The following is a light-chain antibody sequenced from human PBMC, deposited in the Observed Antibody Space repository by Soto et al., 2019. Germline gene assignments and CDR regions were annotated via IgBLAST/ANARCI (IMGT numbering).Light chain of an antibody. J-gene: IGKJ5*01. Sequence: EVVLTQSPAALSLSPGERATLSCRASQNVANYLAWYQQKPGQAPRLLIYDAYNRATGIPARFSGSGSGTDFTLTISSLEPEDFAVYYCQQRSSWVTFGQGTRLEIK. V-gene: IGKV3-11*01. CDR2: DAY. CDR3: QQRSSWVT. CDR1: QNVANY.